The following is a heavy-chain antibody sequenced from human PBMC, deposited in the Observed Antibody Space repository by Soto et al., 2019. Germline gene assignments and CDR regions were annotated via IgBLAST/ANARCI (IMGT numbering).Heavy chain of an antibody. CDR1: GGSISSYY. CDR2: IYYSGST. D-gene: IGHD2-8*01. V-gene: IGHV4-59*01. CDR3: ARVPEGRYCTNGVCYTPHFDY. J-gene: IGHJ4*02. Sequence: PSETLSLTCTVSGGSISSYYWSWIRQPRGKGLEWIGYIYYSGSTNYNPSLKSRVTISVDTSKNQFSLKLSSVTAADTAVYYCARVPEGRYCTNGVCYTPHFDYWGQGTLVTVSS.